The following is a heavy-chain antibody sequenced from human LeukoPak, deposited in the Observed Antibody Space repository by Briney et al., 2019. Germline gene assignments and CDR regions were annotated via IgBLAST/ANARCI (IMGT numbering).Heavy chain of an antibody. CDR3: AKEIGPAAPR. Sequence: PGGSLRLSCAASGFTFSIYAMSWVRQAPGKGLEWVSAISGSADSTHYADSVKGRFAISRDNSKNTLYLQMNSLRAEDTAVYYCAKEIGPAAPRWGQGTLVTVSS. J-gene: IGHJ4*02. D-gene: IGHD2-2*01. CDR1: GFTFSIYA. V-gene: IGHV3-23*01. CDR2: ISGSADST.